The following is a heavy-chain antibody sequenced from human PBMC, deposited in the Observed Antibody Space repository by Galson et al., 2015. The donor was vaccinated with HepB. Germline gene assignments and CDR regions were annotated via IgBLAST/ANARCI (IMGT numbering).Heavy chain of an antibody. CDR3: ARDVWFGEFALA. CDR1: GYTLTGYY. CDR2: INPNSGGT. V-gene: IGHV1-2*02. J-gene: IGHJ5*02. D-gene: IGHD3-10*01. Sequence: VKVSCKASGYTLTGYYMHWVRQAPGQGLEWMGWINPNSGGTNYAQKFQGRVTMTRDTSISTAYMELRSLRSDDTAVYYCARDVWFGEFALAWGQGTLVTVSS.